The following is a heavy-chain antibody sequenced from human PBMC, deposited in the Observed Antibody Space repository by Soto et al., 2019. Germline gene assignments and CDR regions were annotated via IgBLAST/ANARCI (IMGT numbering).Heavy chain of an antibody. CDR3: ARHASGSYYKPFDS. CDR1: GGSVTSSSYY. J-gene: IGHJ4*02. CDR2: ISYSGST. V-gene: IGHV4-39*01. D-gene: IGHD3-10*01. Sequence: SETLSLTCTASGGSVTSSSYYWGWIRQPPGKGLEWIGSISYSGSTYFNPSLKSRVTISVDTSKNQFSLKLSSVTAADTAVYYCARHASGSYYKPFDSWAREPWSPSPQ.